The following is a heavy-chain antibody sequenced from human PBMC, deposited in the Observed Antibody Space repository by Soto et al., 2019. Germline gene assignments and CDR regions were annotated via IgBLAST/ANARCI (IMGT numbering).Heavy chain of an antibody. D-gene: IGHD3-10*01. CDR3: TRGALRAYYLDY. V-gene: IGHV3-74*01. J-gene: IGHJ4*02. Sequence: EAQLVESGGGLVQPGGSLRLSCAASGFTFSTYWMHWVRQAPGGGLVWVSRIKGDESNTNYADSGKGRFTISTANAKNTVYLQMNRLRADETAIYFCTRGALRAYYLDYWGQGVRVTVSS. CDR1: GFTFSTYW. CDR2: IKGDESNT.